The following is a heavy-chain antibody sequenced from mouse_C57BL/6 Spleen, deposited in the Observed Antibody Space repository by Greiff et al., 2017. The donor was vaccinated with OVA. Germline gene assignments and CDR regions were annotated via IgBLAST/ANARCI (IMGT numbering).Heavy chain of an antibody. D-gene: IGHD1-1*01. J-gene: IGHJ4*01. CDR3: ARGGSLYYAMDY. Sequence: EVKLVESGGGLVKPGGSLKLSCAASGFSFSDYGMHWVRQAPEKGLEWVAYISSGSSTIYYADTVKGRFTISRDNAKNTLFLQMTSLRSEDTAMYYCARGGSLYYAMDYWGQGTSVTVSS. V-gene: IGHV5-17*01. CDR1: GFSFSDYG. CDR2: ISSGSSTI.